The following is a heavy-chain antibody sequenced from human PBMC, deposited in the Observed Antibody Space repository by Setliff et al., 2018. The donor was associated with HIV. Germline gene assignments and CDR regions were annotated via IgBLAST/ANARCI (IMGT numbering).Heavy chain of an antibody. J-gene: IGHJ4*02. Sequence: SETMSPTCAVYGHSISGYYWSWIRQTPGKGREWIGEINHGVDTNSNPSLKRRVTISVGSSYNPFSLKLSSVTAADTGVYYCASRRGIEFDFDSWGQGTPVTVSS. D-gene: IGHD3-10*01. CDR1: GHSISGYY. CDR2: INHGVDT. CDR3: ASRRGIEFDFDS. V-gene: IGHV4-34*01.